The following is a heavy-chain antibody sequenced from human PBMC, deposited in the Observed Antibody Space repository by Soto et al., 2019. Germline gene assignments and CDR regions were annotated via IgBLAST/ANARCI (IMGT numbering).Heavy chain of an antibody. V-gene: IGHV1-46*01. CDR3: ARAIEADIVVVVAARQGDYYYGMDV. D-gene: IGHD2-15*01. CDR2: INPSGGST. CDR1: GYTFTSYY. Sequence: GASVKVSCKASGYTFTSYYMHWVRQAPGQGLEWMGIINPSGGSTSYAQKFQGRVTMTRDTSTSTVYMELSSLRSEDTAVYYCARAIEADIVVVVAARQGDYYYGMDVWGQGTTVTVSS. J-gene: IGHJ6*02.